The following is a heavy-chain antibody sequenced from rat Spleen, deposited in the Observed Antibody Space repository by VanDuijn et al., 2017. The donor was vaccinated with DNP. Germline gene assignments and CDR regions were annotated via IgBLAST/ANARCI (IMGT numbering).Heavy chain of an antibody. V-gene: IGHV5-22*01. J-gene: IGHJ2*01. Sequence: EVQLVESGGGVVQPGRSLKLSCAASGFTFSDYYMAWVRQAPTKGLEWVAYISYDGGTTYHGDSVKGRFTISRDIANSILYLQMNSLRSEDMATYYCARHVLPLRVWDYWGQGVMVTVSS. CDR1: GFTFSDYY. CDR2: ISYDGGTT. D-gene: IGHD1-4*01. CDR3: ARHVLPLRVWDY.